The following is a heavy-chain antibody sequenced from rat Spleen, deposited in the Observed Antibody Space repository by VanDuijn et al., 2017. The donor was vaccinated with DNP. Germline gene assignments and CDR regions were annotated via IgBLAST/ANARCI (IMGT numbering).Heavy chain of an antibody. J-gene: IGHJ2*01. V-gene: IGHV5S13*01. Sequence: EVHLVESGGGLVQPGRSVKLSCAASGFTFSNYDMAWVRQAPTKGLEWVASISTGGHNTYYRDSVKGRSTISRDNAKNTQYLQMDSLRSEDTATYYCATASLAYWGQGVMVTVSS. CDR3: ATASLAY. CDR1: GFTFSNYD. CDR2: ISTGGHNT.